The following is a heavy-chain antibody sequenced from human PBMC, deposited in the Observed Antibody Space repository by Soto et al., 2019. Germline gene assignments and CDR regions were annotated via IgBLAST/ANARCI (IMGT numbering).Heavy chain of an antibody. J-gene: IGHJ5*01. CDR1: GGSISSSSYH. D-gene: IGHD6-13*01. V-gene: IGHV4-39*01. Sequence: SETLSLTCTVSGGSISSSSYHWGWIRQPPGKGLEWIGSIDYSGTTFYNASLNSRVTISADTSKNQFSLKLSSVTAADTALYYCARRTNTAGGWFDSWGQGTLVTVSS. CDR3: ARRTNTAGGWFDS. CDR2: IDYSGTT.